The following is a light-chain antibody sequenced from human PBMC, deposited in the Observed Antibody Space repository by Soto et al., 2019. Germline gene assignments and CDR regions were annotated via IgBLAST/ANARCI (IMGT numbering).Light chain of an antibody. Sequence: QSVLTQPPSASGSPGQSVTISCTGTSSDVGGYNYVSWYQQHPGKAPKLMIYEVSKRPSGVPDRFSGSKSGNTASLTDSGLQAEDEADYYCSSYAGSNNFGVFGTGTKVTVL. CDR1: SSDVGGYNY. CDR2: EVS. J-gene: IGLJ1*01. V-gene: IGLV2-8*01. CDR3: SSYAGSNNFGV.